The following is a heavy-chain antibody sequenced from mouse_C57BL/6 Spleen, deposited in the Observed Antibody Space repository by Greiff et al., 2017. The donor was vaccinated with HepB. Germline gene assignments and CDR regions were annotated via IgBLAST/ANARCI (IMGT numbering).Heavy chain of an antibody. V-gene: IGHV1-64*01. CDR1: GYTFTSYW. J-gene: IGHJ3*01. D-gene: IGHD1-1*01. CDR3: ARDYYGSSYSAWFAY. CDR2: IHPNSGST. Sequence: QVQLQQPGAELVKPGASVKLSCKASGYTFTSYWMHWVKQRPGQGLEWIGMIHPNSGSTNYNEKFKSKATLTVDKSSSTAYMQLSSLTSEDSAVYYGARDYYGSSYSAWFAYWGQGTLVTVSA.